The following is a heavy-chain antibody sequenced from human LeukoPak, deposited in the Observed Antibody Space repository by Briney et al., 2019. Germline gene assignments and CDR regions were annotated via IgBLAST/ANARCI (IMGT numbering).Heavy chain of an antibody. V-gene: IGHV3-48*03. D-gene: IGHD2-2*01. CDR1: GFTFSSYE. CDR3: ARDGGWDCTGTTCYALVFDY. J-gene: IGHJ4*02. CDR2: ISSSGSTI. Sequence: PGGSLRLSCAASGFTFSSYEMNWVRQAPGKGLEWVSYISSSGSTIYYADSVKGRFTISRDNAKNSLYLQMNSLRAEDTAVYYCARDGGWDCTGTTCYALVFDYWGQGTLVTVSS.